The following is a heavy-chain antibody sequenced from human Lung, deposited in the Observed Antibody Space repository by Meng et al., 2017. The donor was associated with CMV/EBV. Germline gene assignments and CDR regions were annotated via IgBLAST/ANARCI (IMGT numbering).Heavy chain of an antibody. CDR1: RFSSYT. V-gene: IGHV3-21*01. D-gene: IGHD3-10*01. J-gene: IGHJ4*02. CDR2: ISSSSSYV. CDR3: AREGYDYDSGSYYYYFDH. Sequence: GGSXRLXXAASRFSSYTLNWVRQAPGKGLEWVSSISSSSSYVYYADSVKGRFTISRDNAKNSLYLQMNSLRAEDTAVYYCAREGYDYDSGSYYYYFDHWGQGXLVTVSS.